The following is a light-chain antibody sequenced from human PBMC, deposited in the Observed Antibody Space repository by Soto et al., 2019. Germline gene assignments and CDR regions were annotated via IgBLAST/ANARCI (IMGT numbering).Light chain of an antibody. CDR2: GAS. V-gene: IGKV3-15*01. Sequence: TVMTQSPATLSVSPGERATLSCKSSQSINTLLAWYQQKPGQAPRLHIYGASTRVTGVPGRFSGSGSGTEFTLTIDSLLSECVAVYFCQQNYYWPEYTFGQGNYLEIK. CDR3: QQNYYWPEYT. CDR1: QSINTL. J-gene: IGKJ2*01.